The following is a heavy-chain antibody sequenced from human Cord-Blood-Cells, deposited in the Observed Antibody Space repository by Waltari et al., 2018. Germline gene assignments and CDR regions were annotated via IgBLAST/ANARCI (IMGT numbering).Heavy chain of an antibody. CDR1: GGSFSGYY. Sequence: QVQLQQWGAGLLKPSETLSLTCAVYGGSFSGYYWSWIRQPPGKGLEWIGEINHSGSTNHNPARKSRVTISVDTSKNQFSLKLSSVTAADTAVYYCARGWSPPRITIFGVVIDYWGQGTLVTVSS. V-gene: IGHV4-34*01. CDR3: ARGWSPPRITIFGVVIDY. J-gene: IGHJ4*02. CDR2: INHSGST. D-gene: IGHD3-3*01.